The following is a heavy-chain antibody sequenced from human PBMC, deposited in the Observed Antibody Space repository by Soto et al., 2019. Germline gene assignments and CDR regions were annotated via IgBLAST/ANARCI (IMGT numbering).Heavy chain of an antibody. Sequence: QVTLKESGPVLVKPTETLTLTCTVSGFSLSNARMGVSWIRQRPGKALEWLAHIFSNDEKSYSTSLKSRLTISKDTSKSQVVLTMTNMDPVDTATYYCARIDNYYYFGMDVWGQGTTVTVSS. J-gene: IGHJ6*02. CDR3: ARIDNYYYFGMDV. CDR2: IFSNDEK. CDR1: GFSLSNARMG. V-gene: IGHV2-26*01.